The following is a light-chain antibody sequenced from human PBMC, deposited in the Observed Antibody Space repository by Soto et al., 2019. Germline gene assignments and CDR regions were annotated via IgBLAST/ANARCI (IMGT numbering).Light chain of an antibody. CDR2: GAS. CDR1: HRVGNY. V-gene: IGKV3D-15*01. J-gene: IGKJ4*01. CDR3: QQYNNWTLT. Sequence: EIVLTQSPATQSASPGERATLSCSASHRVGNYLAWYPQRPGQAPRLLIYGASTRETGIPARFSGSASGTECTRTISSLQSEDVAIAYCQQYNNWTLTFGGGTKVDIK.